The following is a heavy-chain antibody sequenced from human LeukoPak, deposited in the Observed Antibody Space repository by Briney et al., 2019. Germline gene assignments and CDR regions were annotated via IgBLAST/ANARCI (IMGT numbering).Heavy chain of an antibody. V-gene: IGHV4-59*01. J-gene: IGHJ4*02. D-gene: IGHD2-2*01. CDR1: GGSISSYY. Sequence: SETLSLTCTVSGGSISSYYWSWIRQPPGKGLEWIGYIYYSGSTNYNPSLKSRVTISVDTSKNQFSLKLSSVTAADTAVYYCARGGGLYCSSTSCSIDYWGQGTLVTVCS. CDR2: IYYSGST. CDR3: ARGGGLYCSSTSCSIDY.